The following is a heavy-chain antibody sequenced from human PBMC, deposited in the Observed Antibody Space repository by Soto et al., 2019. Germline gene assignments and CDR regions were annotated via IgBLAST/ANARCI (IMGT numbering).Heavy chain of an antibody. V-gene: IGHV6-1*01. J-gene: IGHJ6*02. CDR3: AREPYYDFWSGYYPYYYYGMDV. D-gene: IGHD3-3*01. Sequence: SQSLSLTCAISGDSVSSNSAAWNWIRQSPSRGLEWVGRTYYRSKWYNDYAVSVKSRITINPDTSKNQFSLQLNSVTPEDTAVYYCAREPYYDFWSGYYPYYYYGMDVWGQGTTVTVSS. CDR2: TYYRSKWYN. CDR1: GDSVSSNSAA.